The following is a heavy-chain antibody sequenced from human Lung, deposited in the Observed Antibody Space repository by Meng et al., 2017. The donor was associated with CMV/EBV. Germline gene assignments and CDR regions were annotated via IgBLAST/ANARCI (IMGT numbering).Heavy chain of an antibody. J-gene: IGHJ4*02. CDR2: IYYSGST. Sequence: SXTXSLXCIVSGGSISRGDYYWSWIRQTPGKGLEWIGYIYYSGSTYYNPSLKSRVTISVDTSKNQFSLKLRSVTAADTAVYYCARVLHQDHFDYWGQGTLVTGSA. V-gene: IGHV4-30-4*02. CDR1: GGSISRGDYY. CDR3: ARVLHQDHFDY.